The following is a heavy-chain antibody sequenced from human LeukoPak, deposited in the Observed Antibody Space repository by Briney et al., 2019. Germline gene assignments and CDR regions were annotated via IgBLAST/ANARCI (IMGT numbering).Heavy chain of an antibody. CDR3: ARDWNRYAY. D-gene: IGHD1-1*01. CDR2: TYYRGTT. Sequence: SDTLSLTCTVSGATISSTSYNWGWNRQPQGKGREWIVSTYYRGTTYDNPARKSRTTIRENTTKNQYSQKLSSVTDAATALYYCARDWNRYAYWGQGTLVTVSS. V-gene: IGHV4-39*07. CDR1: GATISSTSYN. J-gene: IGHJ4*02.